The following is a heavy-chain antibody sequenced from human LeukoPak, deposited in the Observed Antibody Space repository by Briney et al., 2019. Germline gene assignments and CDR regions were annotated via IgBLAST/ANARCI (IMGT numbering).Heavy chain of an antibody. J-gene: IGHJ4*02. CDR3: AKTFMVRGKLRIMTETNFDY. V-gene: IGHV3-23*01. D-gene: IGHD3-10*01. CDR2: ISGSGGST. CDR1: GFTFSSYG. Sequence: TGGSLRLTCAASGFTFSSYGMSWVRQAPGKGLEWVSAISGSGGSTYYADSVKGRFTISRDNSKNTLYLQMNSLRAEDTAVYYCAKTFMVRGKLRIMTETNFDYWGQGTLVTVSS.